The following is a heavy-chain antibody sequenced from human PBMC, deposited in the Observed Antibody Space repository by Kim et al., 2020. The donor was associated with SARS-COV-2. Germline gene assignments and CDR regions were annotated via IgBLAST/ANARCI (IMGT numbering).Heavy chain of an antibody. Sequence: SETLSLTCTVSGGSVSSGIYYWSWIRQPPGKGLEWIGYIYYTGSTNYNPSLESRVTISVDTSKNQFSLKLTSVTAADTVVYYCARGGRREMATTSYWYF. J-gene: IGHJ2*01. V-gene: IGHV4-61*01. CDR3: ARGGRREMATTSYWYF. D-gene: IGHD2-15*01. CDR1: GGSVSSGIYY. CDR2: IYYTGST.